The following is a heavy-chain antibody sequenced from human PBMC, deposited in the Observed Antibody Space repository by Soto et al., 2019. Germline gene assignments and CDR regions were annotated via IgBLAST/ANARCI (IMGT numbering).Heavy chain of an antibody. V-gene: IGHV1-69*06. J-gene: IGHJ6*02. CDR2: IIPIFGTA. CDR3: ARGYCSSTSCYTADDYYYYYGMDV. CDR1: GGTFSSYA. D-gene: IGHD2-2*02. Sequence: QVQLAQSGAEVKKPGSSVKVSCKASGGTFSSYAISWVRQAPGQGLEWMGGIIPIFGTANYAQKFQGRVTITADKSTSTAYMELSSLRSEDTAVYYCARGYCSSTSCYTADDYYYYYGMDVWGQGTTVTVSS.